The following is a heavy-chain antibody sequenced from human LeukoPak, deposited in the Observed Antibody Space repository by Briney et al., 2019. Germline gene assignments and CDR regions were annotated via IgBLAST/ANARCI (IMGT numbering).Heavy chain of an antibody. CDR1: GGSFSGYY. V-gene: IGHV4-34*01. Sequence: SETLSLTCAVYGGSFSGYYWSWIRQPPGKGLEWIGEINHSGSTNYNPSLKSRVTISVETSKNQFSLKLSSVTAADTAVYYCARRPLGYCSSTSCYYFDYWGQGTLVTVSS. CDR3: ARRPLGYCSSTSCYYFDY. CDR2: INHSGST. J-gene: IGHJ4*02. D-gene: IGHD2-2*01.